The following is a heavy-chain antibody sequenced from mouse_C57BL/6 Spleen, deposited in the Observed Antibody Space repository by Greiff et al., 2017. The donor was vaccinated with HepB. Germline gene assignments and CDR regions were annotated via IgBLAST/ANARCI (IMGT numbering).Heavy chain of an antibody. CDR1: GYSFTGYY. J-gene: IGHJ2*01. CDR3: ARGYYGYDGEGAFDY. CDR2: IYPYNGVS. D-gene: IGHD2-2*01. Sequence: EVKLQQSGPELVKPGASVKISCKASGYSFTGYYMHWVKQSHGNILDWIGYIYPYNGVSSYNQKFKGKATLTVDKSSSTAYMELRSLTSEDSAVYYCARGYYGYDGEGAFDYWGQGTTLTVSS. V-gene: IGHV1-31*01.